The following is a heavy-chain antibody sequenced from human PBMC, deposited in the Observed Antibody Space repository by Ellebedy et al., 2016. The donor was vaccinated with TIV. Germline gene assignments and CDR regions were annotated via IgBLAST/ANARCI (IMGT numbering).Heavy chain of an antibody. CDR2: TYFRTKWFN. V-gene: IGHV6-1*01. CDR3: ARSPGYSSGWLDF. CDR1: GDSVSPNSAA. J-gene: IGHJ4*02. D-gene: IGHD6-19*01. Sequence: SQTLSLTCAISGDSVSPNSAAWNWIRQSPSRGLEWLGRTYFRTKWFNDYALSVKGRITINPDASKNQFSLQLTSVTPEDTAVYYCARSPGYSSGWLDFWGQGTLVTVSS.